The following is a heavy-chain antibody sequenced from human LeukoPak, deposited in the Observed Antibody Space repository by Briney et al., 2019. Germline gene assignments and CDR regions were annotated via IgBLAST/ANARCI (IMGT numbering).Heavy chain of an antibody. CDR3: ARDAIAVAGTSWFDP. CDR2: IWYDGSNK. J-gene: IGHJ5*02. Sequence: GGSLRLSCAASGFTFSSYGMHWVRQAPGKGLEWVAVIWYDGSNKYYADSVKGRFTISRDNSKNTLYLQMNSLRAGDTAVYYCARDAIAVAGTSWFDPWGQGTLVTVSS. CDR1: GFTFSSYG. D-gene: IGHD6-19*01. V-gene: IGHV3-33*01.